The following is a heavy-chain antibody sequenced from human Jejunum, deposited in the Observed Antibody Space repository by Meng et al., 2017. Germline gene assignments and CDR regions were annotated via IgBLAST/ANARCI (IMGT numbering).Heavy chain of an antibody. CDR3: ARDFQEESYYDSSGYFFDL. J-gene: IGHJ4*02. D-gene: IGHD3-22*01. Sequence: GESLKISCEVSGFTFRNYEMNWVRQAPGKGLEWLSHISSSGTIISYTDSVKGRFTVSRDNAKNSLYLQMDSRTAEDTAVYYCARDFQEESYYDSSGYFFDLWGQGTLVTGSS. CDR1: GFTFRNYE. CDR2: ISSSGTII. V-gene: IGHV3-48*03.